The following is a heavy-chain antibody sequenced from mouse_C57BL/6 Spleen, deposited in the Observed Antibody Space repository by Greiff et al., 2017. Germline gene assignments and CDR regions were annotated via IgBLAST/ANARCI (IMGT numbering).Heavy chain of an antibody. J-gene: IGHJ4*01. CDR3: ARVGMTTVVAPLDY. CDR1: GYTFTSYG. CDR2: IYPRSGNT. D-gene: IGHD1-1*01. V-gene: IGHV1-81*01. Sequence: QVQLQQSGAELARPGASVKLSCKASGYTFTSYGISWVKQRTGQGLEWIGEIYPRSGNTYYNEKFKGKATLTADKSSSTAYMELRSLTSEDSAVYFCARVGMTTVVAPLDYWGQGTSVTVSS.